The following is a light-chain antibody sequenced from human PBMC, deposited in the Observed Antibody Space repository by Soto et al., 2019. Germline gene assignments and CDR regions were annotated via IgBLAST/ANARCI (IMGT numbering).Light chain of an antibody. Sequence: QSVLTQPASVSGSPGQSITISCTGTSSDVGGYNYVSWYQQHPGKAPKLIIYDVSRRPSGVSNRFSGSKSGNTASLTISGLQAEDEADYYCSSYISSDAFEFGGGTQLTVL. CDR2: DVS. CDR1: SSDVGGYNY. J-gene: IGLJ2*01. CDR3: SSYISSDAFE. V-gene: IGLV2-14*01.